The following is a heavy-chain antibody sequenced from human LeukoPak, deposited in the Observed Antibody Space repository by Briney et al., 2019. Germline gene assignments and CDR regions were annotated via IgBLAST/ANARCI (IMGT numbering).Heavy chain of an antibody. J-gene: IGHJ2*01. Sequence: PSETLSLTCTVSGSSISSSYFWGWIRQPPGKGLEWIGSIYHSGITYYTSSLKSRVTISVDTSKNQFSLKLSSVTAADTAVYYCARDRWYFDLWGRGTLVTVSS. CDR3: ARDRWYFDL. CDR2: IYHSGIT. CDR1: GSSISSSYF. V-gene: IGHV4-38-2*02.